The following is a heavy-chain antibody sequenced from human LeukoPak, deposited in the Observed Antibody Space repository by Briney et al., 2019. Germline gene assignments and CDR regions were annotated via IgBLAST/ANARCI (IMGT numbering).Heavy chain of an antibody. CDR1: GGSISSYY. J-gene: IGHJ4*02. CDR3: ARAYSGYDRRDY. D-gene: IGHD5-12*01. V-gene: IGHV4-59*08. Sequence: PSETLSLTCTVSGGSISSYYWSWIRQPPGKGLEWIGYIYYSGSTNYNPSLKSRVTISVDTSKNQFPLKLSSVTAADTAVYYCARAYSGYDRRDYWGQGTLVTVSS. CDR2: IYYSGST.